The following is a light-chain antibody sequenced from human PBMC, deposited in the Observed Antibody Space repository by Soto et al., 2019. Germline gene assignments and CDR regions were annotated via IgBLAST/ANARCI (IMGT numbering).Light chain of an antibody. V-gene: IGKV1-39*01. CDR1: QSIGKH. CDR2: AAS. CDR3: QQTSQTPKT. Sequence: DIQMTQSPSSLSASVGDRVTITCRAGQSIGKHLNWYQQKPGKAPKFLIYAASNLQSGVPSRFSGTGSGTDFTLTISSLQPEDFATYYCQQTSQTPKTFGQGTKVDIK. J-gene: IGKJ1*01.